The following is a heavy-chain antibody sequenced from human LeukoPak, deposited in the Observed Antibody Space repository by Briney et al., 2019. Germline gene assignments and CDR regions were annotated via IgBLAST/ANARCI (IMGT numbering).Heavy chain of an antibody. CDR1: GFTFSGYW. V-gene: IGHV3-7*03. CDR2: IKHDGSDK. J-gene: IGHJ4*02. CDR3: ARAMGAWTYFDY. D-gene: IGHD3-10*01. Sequence: GGSLRLSCAASGFTFSGYWMTWVRQAPGKGLEWVANIKHDGSDKYYVGSVKGRFTISRDNAENSLYLQMDSLRAEDTAVYYCARAMGAWTYFDYWGQGTLVTVSS.